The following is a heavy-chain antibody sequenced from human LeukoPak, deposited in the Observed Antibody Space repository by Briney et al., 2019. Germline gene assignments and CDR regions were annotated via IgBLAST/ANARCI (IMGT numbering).Heavy chain of an antibody. CDR3: ACFANFCSGYYELDY. CDR1: GFTFSDYY. V-gene: IGHV3-11*01. D-gene: IGHD3-3*01. Sequence: GRTLRLSCAASGFTFSDYYMSWIRQAPGKGLDRVSYISSSGSTIYYADSVKGRFTISRDNAKNSLYLQMNSLRAEDTAVYCCACFANFCSGYYELDYWGQGTLVTVSS. J-gene: IGHJ4*02. CDR2: ISSSGSTI.